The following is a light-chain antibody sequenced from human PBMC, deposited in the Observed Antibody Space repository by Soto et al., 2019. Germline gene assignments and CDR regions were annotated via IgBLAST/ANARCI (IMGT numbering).Light chain of an antibody. J-gene: IGLJ1*01. CDR3: CSYAGRYTYV. CDR1: SGDIGGYDY. Sequence: QSALTQPASVSGSPGQSITISCTGTSGDIGGYDYVSWYQQHPGKAPKVMIYDVSKRPSGVPDRFSGSKSGNTASLTISGLQSEDEADYYCCSYAGRYTYVFGTGTKLTVL. CDR2: DVS. V-gene: IGLV2-11*01.